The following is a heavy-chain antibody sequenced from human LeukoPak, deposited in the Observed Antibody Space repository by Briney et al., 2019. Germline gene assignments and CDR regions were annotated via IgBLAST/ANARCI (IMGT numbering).Heavy chain of an antibody. J-gene: IGHJ4*02. CDR3: ARGKYYDSSGYPKALDY. Sequence: SETLSLTCTVSSGSISNYYWNWIRQPPGKGLECIGYIYYSGSTNYNPSLKSRVTISLGTSKNQFSLKLSSVTAADTAVYYCARGKYYDSSGYPKALDYWGQGTLVTVSS. CDR1: SGSISNYY. D-gene: IGHD3-22*01. V-gene: IGHV4-59*01. CDR2: IYYSGST.